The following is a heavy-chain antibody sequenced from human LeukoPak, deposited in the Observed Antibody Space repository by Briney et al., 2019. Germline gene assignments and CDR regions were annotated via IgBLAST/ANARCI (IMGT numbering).Heavy chain of an antibody. J-gene: IGHJ6*03. CDR2: INSDGSST. CDR3: AKEERGTRYYYYYYMDV. V-gene: IGHV3-74*01. D-gene: IGHD3-16*01. CDR1: GFTFSSYW. Sequence: GGSLRLSCAASGFTFSSYWMHWVRQAPGKGLVWVSRINSDGSSTSYADSVKGRFTISRDNSKNTLYLQMNSLRAEDTAVYYCAKEERGTRYYYYYYMDVWGKGTTVTISS.